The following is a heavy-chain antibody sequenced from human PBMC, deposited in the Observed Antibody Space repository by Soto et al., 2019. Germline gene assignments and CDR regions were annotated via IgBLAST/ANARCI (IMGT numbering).Heavy chain of an antibody. CDR1: GFTFSSDA. CDR2: VSGSGGST. D-gene: IGHD4-17*01. Sequence: GGSLRLSCAASGFTFSSDAMSWVRQAPGKGLEWVSSVSGSGGSTYYADSVKGRFTISRDNSKNTLYLQMNSLRAEDTAVYYCAKLVGQRMTSGFEYFAYWGQGTPVIVSS. J-gene: IGHJ4*02. V-gene: IGHV3-23*01. CDR3: AKLVGQRMTSGFEYFAY.